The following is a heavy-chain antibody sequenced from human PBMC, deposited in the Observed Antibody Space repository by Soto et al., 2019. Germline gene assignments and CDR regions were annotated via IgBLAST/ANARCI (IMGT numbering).Heavy chain of an antibody. CDR2: IFHSGST. CDR1: RAFINSGGFY. D-gene: IGHD1-20*01. J-gene: IGHJ5*02. CDR3: VRGGIAGHWFDP. Sequence: SETLSLTCSVSRAFINSGGFYYSWIRQPPGKGLEWLGYIFHSGSTLYNPSLRGRLTLSADTSRNQLSLYLTSVTAADTAVYYCVRGGIAGHWFDPRGQGIPVTGSS. V-gene: IGHV4-31*03.